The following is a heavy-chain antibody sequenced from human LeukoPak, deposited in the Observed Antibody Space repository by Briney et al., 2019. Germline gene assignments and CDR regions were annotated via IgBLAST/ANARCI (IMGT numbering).Heavy chain of an antibody. CDR3: ARLSSGWQLLHYYYYYMDV. Sequence: SETLSLTCTVSGGSISSSSYYWGWIRQPPGKGLEWIGSIYYSGSTYYNPSLKSRVTISVDTSKNQFSLKLSSVTAADTAVYYCARLSSGWQLLHYYYYYMDVWGKGTTVTVSS. J-gene: IGHJ6*03. CDR1: GGSISSSSYY. D-gene: IGHD6-19*01. V-gene: IGHV4-39*07. CDR2: IYYSGST.